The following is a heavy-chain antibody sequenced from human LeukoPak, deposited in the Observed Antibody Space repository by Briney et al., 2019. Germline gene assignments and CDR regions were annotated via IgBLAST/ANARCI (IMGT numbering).Heavy chain of an antibody. V-gene: IGHV3-33*01. D-gene: IGHD4-17*01. Sequence: GESLQISCAASGFTFSSYGMYWVRQAPGKGLEWVAVIWYDGSNEYYADSVKGRFTISRDNSKNTLYLQMNSLRAEDTAVYYCARDPLDYGDYMYDYGMDVWGQGTTVTVSS. CDR1: GFTFSSYG. J-gene: IGHJ6*02. CDR3: ARDPLDYGDYMYDYGMDV. CDR2: IWYDGSNE.